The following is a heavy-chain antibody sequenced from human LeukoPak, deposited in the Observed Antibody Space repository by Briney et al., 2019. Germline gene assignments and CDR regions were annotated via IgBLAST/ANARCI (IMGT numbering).Heavy chain of an antibody. J-gene: IGHJ6*03. CDR2: IYQSGST. D-gene: IGHD6-19*01. CDR1: GGSINSGGYY. V-gene: IGHV4-30-2*01. Sequence: SETLSLTCTVSGGSINSGGYYWSWIRQPPGKGLEWIGYIYQSGSTYYNPSLKSRVTISVDRSKNQFYLNLTSVTAADTAVYYCVRHLPCFGCYYYYMDVWGRGTTVTVFS. CDR3: VRHLPCFGCYYYYMDV.